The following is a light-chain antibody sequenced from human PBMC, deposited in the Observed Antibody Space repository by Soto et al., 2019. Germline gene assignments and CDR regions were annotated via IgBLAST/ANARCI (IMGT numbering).Light chain of an antibody. CDR3: QQCRNLPLT. V-gene: IGKV3-15*01. Sequence: EIVMTQSPATLSVSPGEGATLSCKASQNVYNNLAWYQQRPGQPPRLLIYDASTRATGISARFSGSGYGTEFTLTISSLQSEDFAGYFCQQCRNLPLTFGGGPKVEIK. CDR2: DAS. J-gene: IGKJ4*01. CDR1: QNVYNN.